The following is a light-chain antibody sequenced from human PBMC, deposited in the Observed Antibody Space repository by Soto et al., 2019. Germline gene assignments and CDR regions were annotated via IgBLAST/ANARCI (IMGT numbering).Light chain of an antibody. CDR1: QGISSA. Sequence: AIQLTQSPSSLSASVGDRVTITCRASQGISSALAWYQQKPGKPPKSLIYGASSLESGVPSRFSGSGSGTDFTLTISSLQPEDFATYYCQQFNNFPLTFGGGTKVEIK. CDR2: GAS. V-gene: IGKV1D-13*01. J-gene: IGKJ4*01. CDR3: QQFNNFPLT.